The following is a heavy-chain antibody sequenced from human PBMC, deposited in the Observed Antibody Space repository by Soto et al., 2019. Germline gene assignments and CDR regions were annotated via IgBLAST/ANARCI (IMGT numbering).Heavy chain of an antibody. J-gene: IGHJ4*02. CDR2: IYLSGST. CDR3: VRSTFYYDTSENYYPAYFDF. CDR1: GYSVTSGHY. D-gene: IGHD3-22*01. V-gene: IGHV4-38-2*01. Sequence: PSETLSLTCAVSGYSVTSGHYWGWIRQHQGKGLEWIGGIYLSGSTHYNPSLRNRVTVSLDPSKNQFSLELTSVTAADMAVYYCVRSTFYYDTSENYYPAYFDFWGQGALVTVSS.